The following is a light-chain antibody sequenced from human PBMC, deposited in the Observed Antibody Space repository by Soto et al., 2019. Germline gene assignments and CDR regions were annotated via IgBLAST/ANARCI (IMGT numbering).Light chain of an antibody. V-gene: IGLV2-14*01. CDR2: EVS. CDR3: SSYTSSSTHV. CDR1: SSDVGGYNY. Sequence: QSALTQPASVSGSPGQSITISCTGTSSDVGGYNYVFWFQQYPGKAPKLMIFEVSNRPSGVSNRFSGSKSGNTASLTISGLQAEDEGNYYCSSYTSSSTHVFGGGTKVTVL. J-gene: IGLJ2*01.